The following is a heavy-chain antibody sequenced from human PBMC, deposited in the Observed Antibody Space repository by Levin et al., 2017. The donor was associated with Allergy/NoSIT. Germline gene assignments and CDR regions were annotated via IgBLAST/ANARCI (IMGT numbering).Heavy chain of an antibody. J-gene: IGHJ4*02. V-gene: IGHV3-74*01. Sequence: GESLKISCPASAFTFRNYYMHWVRQAPGMGLVWVSNILNDGTTNYADSVKGRFTISRDNAKNTLYLQMNSLGEEDTAVYFCARGGGDRTSCLDHWGQGILVTVSS. CDR3: ARGGGDRTSCLDH. D-gene: IGHD2-2*01. CDR2: ILNDGTT. CDR1: AFTFRNYY.